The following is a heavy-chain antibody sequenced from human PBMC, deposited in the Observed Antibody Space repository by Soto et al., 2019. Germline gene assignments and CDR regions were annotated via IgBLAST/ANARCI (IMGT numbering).Heavy chain of an antibody. V-gene: IGHV4-59*04. CDR1: GGSISSYY. Sequence: SETLSLTCTVSGGSISSYYWSWIRQPPGKGLEWIGYIYYSGSTYYNPTLKSRVTISVDTSKNQFSLKLSSVTAADTAVYYCARRGSSSWYGYWGQGTLVTVSS. CDR2: IYYSGST. CDR3: ARRGSSSWYGY. D-gene: IGHD6-13*01. J-gene: IGHJ4*02.